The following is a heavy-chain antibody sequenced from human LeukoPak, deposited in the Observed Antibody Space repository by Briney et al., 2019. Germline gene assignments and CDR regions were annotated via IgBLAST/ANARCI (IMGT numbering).Heavy chain of an antibody. Sequence: ASVKVSCKASGYTFTGYYMHWVRQAPGQGLEWMGRVNPNSGGTNYAQKFQGRVTMTRDTSISTAYMELSRLRSEDTAVYYCARSSQNYFDYWGQGTLVTVSS. CDR3: ARSSQNYFDY. CDR1: GYTFTGYY. CDR2: VNPNSGGT. J-gene: IGHJ4*02. V-gene: IGHV1-2*06.